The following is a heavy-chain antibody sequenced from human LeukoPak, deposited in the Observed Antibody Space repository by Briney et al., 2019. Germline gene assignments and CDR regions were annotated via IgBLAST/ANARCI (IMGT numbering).Heavy chain of an antibody. J-gene: IGHJ5*02. Sequence: SVKVSCKTSGGTFTSYAITWVRQAPGQGLEWMGKIIPISGTTNYAQKFQGRVTFTADESTSTAYMELSSLRSEDTALYYCARKLRLGGNWFDPWGQGTLVTVSS. CDR3: ARKLRLGGNWFDP. CDR2: IIPISGTT. D-gene: IGHD1-26*01. V-gene: IGHV1-69*13. CDR1: GGTFTSYA.